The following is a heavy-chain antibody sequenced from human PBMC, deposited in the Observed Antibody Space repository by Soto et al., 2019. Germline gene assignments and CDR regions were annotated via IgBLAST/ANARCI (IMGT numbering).Heavy chain of an antibody. CDR1: GYTFTGYY. V-gene: IGHV1-2*04. Sequence: ASVKVSCKASGYTFTGYYMHWVRQAPGQGLEWMGWINPNSGGTNYAQKFQGWVTMTRDTSISTAYMEQSRLRSDDTAVYYCARERGRWSIAARNSGMDVWGQGTTVTSP. D-gene: IGHD6-6*01. J-gene: IGHJ6*02. CDR2: INPNSGGT. CDR3: ARERGRWSIAARNSGMDV.